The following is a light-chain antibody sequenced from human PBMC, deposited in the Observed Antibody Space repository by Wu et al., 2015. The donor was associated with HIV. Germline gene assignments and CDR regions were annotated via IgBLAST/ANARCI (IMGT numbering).Light chain of an antibody. CDR1: QSVSTS. V-gene: IGKV3-11*01. CDR2: DAY. Sequence: EIVLTQSPATLSLSPGERATLSCRASQSVSTSLAWYQQKPGQAPRLLIYDAYNRATGIPARFSGSGSGTDFTLTISSLEPEDFAVYYCQQRSNWPRTFGQGTKVEIK. CDR3: QQRSNWPRT. J-gene: IGKJ1*01.